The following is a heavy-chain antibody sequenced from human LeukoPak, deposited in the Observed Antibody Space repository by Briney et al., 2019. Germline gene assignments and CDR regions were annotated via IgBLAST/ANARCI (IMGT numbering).Heavy chain of an antibody. CDR1: GFTFRSYW. CDR2: IKKDGSEK. CDR3: TRDYDFGPPDY. J-gene: IGHJ4*02. D-gene: IGHD3-3*01. V-gene: IGHV3-7*01. Sequence: GGSLRLSCEGSGFTFRSYWLSWVRQAPGKGLEWVAKIKKDGSEKYYAESVKGRFTISRDNAKNSLHVQMNSLRAEDTAVYFCTRDYDFGPPDYWGQGTLVGVSS.